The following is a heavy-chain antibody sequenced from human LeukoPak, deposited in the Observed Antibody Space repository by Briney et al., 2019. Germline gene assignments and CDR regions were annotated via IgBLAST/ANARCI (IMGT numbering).Heavy chain of an antibody. D-gene: IGHD6-19*01. CDR2: IYYSGST. Sequence: SETLSLTCTVSGGSISTYYWSWIRQPPGKGLEWIGYIYYSGSTNYNPSLKNRVTISVDTSKNQFSLKLRSVTAADTAVYYCARRIRYSSAWLFDYWGQGPLVTVSS. V-gene: IGHV4-59*12. J-gene: IGHJ4*02. CDR1: GGSISTYY. CDR3: ARRIRYSSAWLFDY.